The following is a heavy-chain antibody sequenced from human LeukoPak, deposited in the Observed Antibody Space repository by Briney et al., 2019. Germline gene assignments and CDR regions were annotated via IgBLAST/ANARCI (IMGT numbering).Heavy chain of an antibody. CDR2: ISSDGTTT. Sequence: GGSLILSCAAFGFTFSAYWMHWVRQIPGKGLVWVSHISSDGTTTTYADSVKGRFTISRDNARNTLFLQMKSLRAEDTAVYFCVRDRGGLPVVYWGQGSLVTVSS. CDR1: GFTFSAYW. J-gene: IGHJ4*02. D-gene: IGHD3-10*01. V-gene: IGHV3-74*01. CDR3: VRDRGGLPVVY.